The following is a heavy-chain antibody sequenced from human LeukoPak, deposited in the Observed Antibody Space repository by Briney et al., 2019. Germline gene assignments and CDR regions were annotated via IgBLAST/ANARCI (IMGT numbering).Heavy chain of an antibody. J-gene: IGHJ4*02. CDR1: GGSISSYY. V-gene: IGHV4-59*08. Sequence: PSETLSLTCTVSGGSISSYYWSWIRQPPGKGLEWIGYIYYSGSTNYNPSLKSRVTISVDTSKNQFSLKLSSVTAADTAVYYCARQYDSSGYYPEVSYFDYWGQGTLVTVSS. CDR2: IYYSGST. D-gene: IGHD3-22*01. CDR3: ARQYDSSGYYPEVSYFDY.